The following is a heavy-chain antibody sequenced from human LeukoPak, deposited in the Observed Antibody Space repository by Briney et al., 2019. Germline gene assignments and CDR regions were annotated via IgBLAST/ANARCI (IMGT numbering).Heavy chain of an antibody. D-gene: IGHD5-24*01. Sequence: GSLRLSCAASGFIFDDYAMHWVRQPSGKGLEWVSLISGDGGTTYYADPVKGRFTISRDNTNTSLYLQMNSLRTDDSALYYCAKSDGFSWPIDDWGQGTLVTVSS. CDR2: ISGDGGTT. V-gene: IGHV3-43*02. CDR1: GFIFDDYA. J-gene: IGHJ4*02. CDR3: AKSDGFSWPIDD.